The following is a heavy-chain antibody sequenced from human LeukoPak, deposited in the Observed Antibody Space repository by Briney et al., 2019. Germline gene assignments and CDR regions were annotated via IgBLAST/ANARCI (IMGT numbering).Heavy chain of an antibody. J-gene: IGHJ4*02. CDR1: GFTFSTYA. D-gene: IGHD3-10*01. CDR2: ISYDGSNK. CDR3: ARDNYGFDY. Sequence: PGGSLRLSCAASGFTFSTYAMHWVRQAPGKGLEWVAVISYDGSNKYYADSVKGRFTISRDNSKNTLYLQMNSLRDEDTAVYYCARDNYGFDYWGQRTLVTVSS. V-gene: IGHV3-30-3*01.